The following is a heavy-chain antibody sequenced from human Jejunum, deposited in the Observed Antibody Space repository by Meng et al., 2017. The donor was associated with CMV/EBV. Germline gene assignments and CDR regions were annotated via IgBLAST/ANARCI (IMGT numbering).Heavy chain of an antibody. CDR3: ARGRTSHFDY. Sequence: LSCTSAGDAITNYYWSWIRQPPGKGLEWIGYIYYSGTTNYSPSLKSRVTMSVDTSKSQFSLRLNSLTTADTAVYYCARGRTSHFDYWGEGTLVTVSS. J-gene: IGHJ4*02. D-gene: IGHD2-2*01. CDR1: GDAITNYY. CDR2: IYYSGTT. V-gene: IGHV4-59*01.